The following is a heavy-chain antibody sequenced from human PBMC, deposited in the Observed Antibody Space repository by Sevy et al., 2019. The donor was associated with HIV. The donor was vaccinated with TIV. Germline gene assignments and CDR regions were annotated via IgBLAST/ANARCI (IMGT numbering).Heavy chain of an antibody. D-gene: IGHD6-13*01. V-gene: IGHV3-49*03. CDR3: TRDHLGLYSSSLADY. J-gene: IGHJ4*02. Sequence: GGSLRLSCTASGFTFGDYAMSWFRQAPGKGLEWVGFIRSNAYGGTTEYAASVKGRFTISRDDSKSIAYLQMNSLKTEDTAVYYCTRDHLGLYSSSLADYWGQGTLVTVSS. CDR1: GFTFGDYA. CDR2: IRSNAYGGTT.